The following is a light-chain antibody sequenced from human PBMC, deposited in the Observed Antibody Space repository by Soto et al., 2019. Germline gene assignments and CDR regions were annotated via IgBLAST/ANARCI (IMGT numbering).Light chain of an antibody. CDR1: QSLTYSDGNTY. Sequence: DVAMTQSPLSLPVTLGQPASISCRSSQSLTYSDGNTYLNWFHLRPGQSPRRLIYKVSNRHSGVPDRFTGSRSGTDVTLKISRVEAEDVGVYYCIQGTHWPPYTFGQGTKLEIK. V-gene: IGKV2-30*01. CDR2: KVS. CDR3: IQGTHWPPYT. J-gene: IGKJ2*01.